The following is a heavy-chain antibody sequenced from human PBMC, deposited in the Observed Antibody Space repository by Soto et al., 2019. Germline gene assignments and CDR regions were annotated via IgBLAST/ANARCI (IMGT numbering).Heavy chain of an antibody. CDR1: GGTFSSYA. D-gene: IGHD6-13*01. V-gene: IGHV1-69*13. J-gene: IGHJ3*02. CDR2: IIPIFGTA. Sequence: SVKVSCKASGGTFSSYAISWVRQAPGQGLEWMGGIIPIFGTANYAQKFRGRVTITADESTSTAYMELSSLRSEDTAVYYCAINSRADSSWSPSDAFDIWGQGTMVTVSS. CDR3: AINSRADSSWSPSDAFDI.